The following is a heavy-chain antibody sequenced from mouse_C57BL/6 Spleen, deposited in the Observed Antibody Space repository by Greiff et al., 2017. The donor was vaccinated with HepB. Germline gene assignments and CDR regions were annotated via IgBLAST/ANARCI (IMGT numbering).Heavy chain of an antibody. CDR3: TRDYGSSYGDMDD. V-gene: IGHV1-5*01. J-gene: IGHJ4*01. CDR2: IYPGNSDT. Sequence: EVQLQQSGTVLVRPGASVKMSCTTSGYTFTSYCMHWVKQRPGQGLEWIGAIYPGNSDTNYNQKFKGKAKLTAVTSDSTAYMELSSLTTEDSAVYYCTRDYGSSYGDMDDWGKGTTVTVSS. CDR1: GYTFTSYC. D-gene: IGHD1-1*01.